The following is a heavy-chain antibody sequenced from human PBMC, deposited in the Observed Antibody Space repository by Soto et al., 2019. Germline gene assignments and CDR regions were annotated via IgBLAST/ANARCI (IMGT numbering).Heavy chain of an antibody. CDR2: INPNSGGT. J-gene: IGHJ6*02. D-gene: IGHD1-20*01. Sequence: ASVKVSCNASGYTYKGEYRRCVQPAPGKGLEWMGWINPNSGGTNYAQKFQGWVTMTRDTSISTAYMELSRLRSDDTAVYYCATGITGSYYYYYGMDVWGQATTVNVS. CDR3: ATGITGSYYYYYGMDV. V-gene: IGHV1-2*04. CDR1: GYTYKGEY.